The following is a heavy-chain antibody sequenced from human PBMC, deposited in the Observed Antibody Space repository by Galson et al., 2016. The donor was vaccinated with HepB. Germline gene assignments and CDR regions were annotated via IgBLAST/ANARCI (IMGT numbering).Heavy chain of an antibody. CDR3: ARPPYYDILTGSSSFDY. CDR1: GYSFTTYW. D-gene: IGHD3-9*01. Sequence: QSGAEVKKPGESLKISCSASGYSFTTYWIGWVRQMPGKGLEWMGIIYPGDSAARYTPSFPRQVPISADKSNTTAYLQWSRLKASDTAIYYCARPPYYDILTGSSSFDYWGQGTLVTVSS. J-gene: IGHJ4*02. CDR2: IYPGDSAA. V-gene: IGHV5-51*01.